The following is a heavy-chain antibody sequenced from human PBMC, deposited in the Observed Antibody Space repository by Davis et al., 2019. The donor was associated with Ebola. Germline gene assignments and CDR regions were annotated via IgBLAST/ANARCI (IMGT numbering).Heavy chain of an antibody. V-gene: IGHV3-21*01. Sequence: GESLKISCAASGFTFSSYTINWVRQAPGKGLEWVSSISSSSSYVYYADSVKGRFTISRDNAKNSLYLQMSSLRAEDTAVYYCARGMGSSWPSYYYGMDVWGQGTTVTVSS. CDR2: ISSSSSYV. CDR1: GFTFSSYT. CDR3: ARGMGSSWPSYYYGMDV. J-gene: IGHJ6*02. D-gene: IGHD6-13*01.